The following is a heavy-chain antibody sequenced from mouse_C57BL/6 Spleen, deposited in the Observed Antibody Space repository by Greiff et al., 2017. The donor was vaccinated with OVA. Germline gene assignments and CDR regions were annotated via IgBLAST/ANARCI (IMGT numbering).Heavy chain of an antibody. J-gene: IGHJ2*01. CDR2: INYDGSST. CDR1: GFTFSDYY. CDR3: AREGSNYPYFDY. V-gene: IGHV5-16*01. D-gene: IGHD2-5*01. Sequence: EVQVVESEGGLVQPGSSMKLSCTASGFTFSDYYMAWVRQVPEKGLEWVANINYDGSSTYYLDSLKSRFIISRDNAKNILYLQMSSLKSEDTATYYCAREGSNYPYFDYWGQGTTLTVSS.